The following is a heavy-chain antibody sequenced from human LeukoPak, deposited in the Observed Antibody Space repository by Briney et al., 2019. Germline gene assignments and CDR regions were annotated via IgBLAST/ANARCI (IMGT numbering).Heavy chain of an antibody. CDR2: IYYSGST. V-gene: IGHV4-39*07. Sequence: SETLSLTCSVSGDSISNSLYYWGWIRQPPGKGLEWIGNIYYSGSTYYNPSLKSRVTISVDTSKSQFSLKLSSVTAADTAVYYCAREFSSSWANWFDPWGQGTLVTVSS. J-gene: IGHJ5*02. CDR3: AREFSSSWANWFDP. CDR1: GDSISNSLYY. D-gene: IGHD6-13*01.